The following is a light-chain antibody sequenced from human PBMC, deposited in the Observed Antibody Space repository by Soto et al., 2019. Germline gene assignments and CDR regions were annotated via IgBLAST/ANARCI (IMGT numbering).Light chain of an antibody. CDR1: SSDVGRYNY. CDR2: EVS. J-gene: IGLJ1*01. CDR3: SSYAGNSRYV. V-gene: IGLV2-8*01. Sequence: QSVLTQPPSASGSPGQSVTISCTGTSSDVGRYNYISCYQQRPGKAPKLIIYEVSKRPSGVPDRLSGFKHGNTASLTVSGLQAEDEADYYCSSYAGNSRYVFGTGTKVTVL.